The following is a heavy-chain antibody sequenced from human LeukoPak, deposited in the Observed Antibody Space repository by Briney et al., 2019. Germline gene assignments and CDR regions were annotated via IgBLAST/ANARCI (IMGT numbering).Heavy chain of an antibody. V-gene: IGHV4-39*07. CDR1: GGSISSSSYY. J-gene: IGHJ4*02. D-gene: IGHD6-19*01. CDR2: IYHSGST. Sequence: SETLSLTCTVSGGSISSSSYYWGWIRQPPGKGLEWIGNIYHSGSTYYNPSLKSRVTISEDTSKNQFSLKLSSVTAADTAVYYCARGAAVAGGDFDYWGQGTLVTVSS. CDR3: ARGAAVAGGDFDY.